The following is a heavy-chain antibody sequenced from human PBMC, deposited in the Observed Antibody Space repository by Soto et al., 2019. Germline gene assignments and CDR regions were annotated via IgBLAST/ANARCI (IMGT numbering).Heavy chain of an antibody. D-gene: IGHD4-17*01. CDR3: ARTTVTPPLYYYYMDV. V-gene: IGHV4-59*01. J-gene: IGHJ6*03. CDR2: IYYSGST. Sequence: SETLSLTCTVSGGSISSYYWSWIRQPPGKGLEWIGYIYYSGSTNYNPSLKSRVTISVDTSKNQFSLKLSSVTAADPAVYYCARTTVTPPLYYYYMDVWGKGTTVTVSS. CDR1: GGSISSYY.